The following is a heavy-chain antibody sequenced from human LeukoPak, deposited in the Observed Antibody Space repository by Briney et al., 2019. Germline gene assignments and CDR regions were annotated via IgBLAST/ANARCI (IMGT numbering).Heavy chain of an antibody. Sequence: ASVKVSCKASGYTFTGYYMHWVRQAPGQGLEWMGWINPNSGGTNYAQKFQGWVTMTRDTSISTAYMELSRLRSDDTAVYYRARLGCSSTSCSGGGDAFDIWGQGTMVTVSS. CDR1: GYTFTGYY. CDR2: INPNSGGT. V-gene: IGHV1-2*04. D-gene: IGHD2-2*01. CDR3: ARLGCSSTSCSGGGDAFDI. J-gene: IGHJ3*02.